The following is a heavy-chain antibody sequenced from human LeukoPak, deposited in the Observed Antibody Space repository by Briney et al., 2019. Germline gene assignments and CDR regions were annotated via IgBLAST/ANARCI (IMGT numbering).Heavy chain of an antibody. D-gene: IGHD6-6*01. CDR1: GFTFSSYD. CDR3: ARGSSSGLIFFDY. Sequence: PGGSLRLSCAASGFTFSSYDMHWVRQATGKGLEWVSAIGTAGDTYYPGSVKGRFTISTENAKNSLYLQMNSLRAGDTAVYYCARGSSSGLIFFDYWGQGTLVTVSS. CDR2: IGTAGDT. J-gene: IGHJ4*02. V-gene: IGHV3-13*01.